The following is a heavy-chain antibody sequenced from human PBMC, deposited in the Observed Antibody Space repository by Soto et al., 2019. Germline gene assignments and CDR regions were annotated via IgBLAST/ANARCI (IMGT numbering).Heavy chain of an antibody. V-gene: IGHV1-2*04. D-gene: IGHD6-13*01. Sequence: ASVKVSCKASGYTFTGYYMHWVRQAPGQGLEWMGWINPNSGGTNYAQKFQGWVTMTRDTSISTAYMELSRLRSDDTAVYYCARGKYSISWYEFDYYYGMDVWGQGTRVTVSS. CDR2: INPNSGGT. CDR3: ARGKYSISWYEFDYYYGMDV. J-gene: IGHJ6*02. CDR1: GYTFTGYY.